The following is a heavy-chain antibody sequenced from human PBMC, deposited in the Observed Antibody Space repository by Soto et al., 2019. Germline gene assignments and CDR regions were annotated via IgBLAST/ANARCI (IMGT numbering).Heavy chain of an antibody. D-gene: IGHD3-10*01. V-gene: IGHV4-59*08. CDR1: GGSISSYY. J-gene: IGHJ4*02. Sequence: SETLSLTCTVSGGSISSYYWSWIRQPPGKGLEWIGYIYYSGSTNYNPSLKSRVTISVDTSKNQFSLKLSSVTAADTAVYYCARHGLLYGSENLIDYWGQGTLVTVSS. CDR2: IYYSGST. CDR3: ARHGLLYGSENLIDY.